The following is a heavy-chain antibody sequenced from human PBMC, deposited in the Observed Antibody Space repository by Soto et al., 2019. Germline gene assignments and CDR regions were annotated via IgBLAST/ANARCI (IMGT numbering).Heavy chain of an antibody. CDR1: GGTFSSYT. J-gene: IGHJ4*02. Sequence: GASVKVSCKASGGTFSSYTISWVRQAPGQGLEWMGRIIPILGIANYAQKFQGRVTITADKSTSTAYMELSSLRSEDTAVYYCARSRYYDSSAQYYFDYWGQGTLVTVSS. CDR3: ARSRYYDSSAQYYFDY. CDR2: IIPILGIA. V-gene: IGHV1-69*02. D-gene: IGHD3-22*01.